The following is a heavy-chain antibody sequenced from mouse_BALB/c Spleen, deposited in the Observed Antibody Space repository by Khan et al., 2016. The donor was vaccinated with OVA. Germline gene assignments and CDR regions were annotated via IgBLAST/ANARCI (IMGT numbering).Heavy chain of an antibody. D-gene: IGHD1-1*01. Sequence: EVQLQESGPGLVKPSQSLSLICTVTGYSITSDYAWNWIRQFPGNKLEWMGFMSYSGNTKYNPSLKSRISITRDTSKNQFFLQLNSVTTEDTATYYCARVYGGDFDYWGQGTTLTVSS. J-gene: IGHJ2*01. V-gene: IGHV3-2*02. CDR2: MSYSGNT. CDR3: ARVYGGDFDY. CDR1: GYSITSDYA.